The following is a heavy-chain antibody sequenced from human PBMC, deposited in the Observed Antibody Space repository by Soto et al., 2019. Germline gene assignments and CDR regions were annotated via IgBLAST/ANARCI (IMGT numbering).Heavy chain of an antibody. CDR2: IYWDDDK. J-gene: IGHJ4*02. V-gene: IGHV2-5*02. Sequence: ITLKESGPTLVKPTQTLTLTCTFSGFSLTTGGVGVGWIRQPPGKALEWLALIYWDDDKRYSPSLKRRLTITRDPSKNQVVLTMSSMDSVDTATYYCTQRGRQQVVPFDYWGQGALVTVSS. CDR1: GFSLTTGGVG. CDR3: TQRGRQQVVPFDY. D-gene: IGHD6-13*01.